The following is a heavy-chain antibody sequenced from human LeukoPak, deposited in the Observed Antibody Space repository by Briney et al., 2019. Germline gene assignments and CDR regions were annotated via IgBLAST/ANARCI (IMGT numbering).Heavy chain of an antibody. CDR2: ISGSGDST. Sequence: GGSLRLSCAASGFTFSNYAMRWVRQAPGKGLEWVSGISGSGDSTYYADSVKGRFTISRDNSKNTLYLQMNSLRAEDTAVYYCAKEASRGYSFPYTPIEKPYYFDYWGQGTLVTVSS. D-gene: IGHD5-18*01. V-gene: IGHV3-23*01. CDR3: AKEASRGYSFPYTPIEKPYYFDY. CDR1: GFTFSNYA. J-gene: IGHJ4*02.